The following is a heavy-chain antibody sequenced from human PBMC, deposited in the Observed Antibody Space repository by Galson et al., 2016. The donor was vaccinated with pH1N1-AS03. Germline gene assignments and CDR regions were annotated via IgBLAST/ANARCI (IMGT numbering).Heavy chain of an antibody. J-gene: IGHJ4*02. V-gene: IGHV1-18*01. CDR3: ARAFEEYLLRDYSSVFDS. D-gene: IGHD2/OR15-2a*01. Sequence: SVKVSCKASGYTFSNYGITWVRQAPGQGLQWMGWIKNNNDNTIYGQNFQGRVTLTTDPSTNTAYMELKNLGSDDTGVYDSARAFEEYLLRDYSSVFDSWGQGTLVAVSS. CDR1: GYTFSNYG. CDR2: IKNNNDNT.